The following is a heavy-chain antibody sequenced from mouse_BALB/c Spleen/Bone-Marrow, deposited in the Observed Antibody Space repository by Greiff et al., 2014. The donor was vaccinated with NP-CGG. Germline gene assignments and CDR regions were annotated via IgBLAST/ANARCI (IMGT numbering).Heavy chain of an antibody. J-gene: IGHJ4*01. D-gene: IGHD1-1*01. CDR3: ARYRYYGSSYAMDY. V-gene: IGHV14-3*02. CDR1: GFNIKDTY. CDR2: IDPAIINT. Sequence: EVMLVESGAELVKPGASVKLSCTASGFNIKDTYMFWVKQRPDQGLEWIGRIDPAIINTKYDPKFQGKATIAAGTSSNTAYLQLSSLTSEDTAVYYCARYRYYGSSYAMDYWGQGTSVTVSS.